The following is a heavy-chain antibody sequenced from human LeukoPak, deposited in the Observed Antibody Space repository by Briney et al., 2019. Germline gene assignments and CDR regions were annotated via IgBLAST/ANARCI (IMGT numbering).Heavy chain of an antibody. J-gene: IGHJ4*02. D-gene: IGHD3-10*01. Sequence: SETLSLTCTVSGGSISSYHWSWIRQPPGKGLEWIGYIYYSGSTNYNPSLKSRVTISVDTSKNQFSLKLSSVTAADTAVYYCARVGTYGSGSYLSWLDYWGQGTLVTVSS. CDR3: ARVGTYGSGSYLSWLDY. CDR1: GGSISSYH. V-gene: IGHV4-59*01. CDR2: IYYSGST.